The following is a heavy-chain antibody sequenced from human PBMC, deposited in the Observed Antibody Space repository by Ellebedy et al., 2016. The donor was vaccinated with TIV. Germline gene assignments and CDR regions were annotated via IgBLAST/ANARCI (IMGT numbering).Heavy chain of an antibody. Sequence: GESLKISCAASGFTFRSYAMNWVRQAPGKGLEWISHINAETNLIYYADSVKGRITVSRDNAESSLFLQMNDLRAEDTAVHYCVRDHNWAFDYWGQGTLVAVSS. CDR3: VRDHNWAFDY. CDR2: INAETNLI. V-gene: IGHV3-48*01. J-gene: IGHJ4*02. D-gene: IGHD5-24*01. CDR1: GFTFRSYA.